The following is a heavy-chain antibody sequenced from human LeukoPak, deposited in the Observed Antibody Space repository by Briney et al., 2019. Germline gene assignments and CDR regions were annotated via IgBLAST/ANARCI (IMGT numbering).Heavy chain of an antibody. D-gene: IGHD2-21*02. J-gene: IGHJ4*02. CDR1: GVSFDDYY. CDR3: TRMTAGHDY. V-gene: IGHV4-34*01. CDR2: INHSGYT. Sequence: KSSETLSLTCAVSGVSFDDYYWSWVRQTPGKRLEWIGEINHSGYTNDSPSIKSRVTLSIDTSRKQFSLNLRSVTVADTGIYYCTRMTAGHDYWGQGTLVTVSS.